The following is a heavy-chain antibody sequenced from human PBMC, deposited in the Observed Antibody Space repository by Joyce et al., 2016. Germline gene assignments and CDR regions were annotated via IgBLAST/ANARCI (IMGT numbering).Heavy chain of an antibody. CDR2: IKSRMHGETT. D-gene: IGHD5-24*01. CDR3: STEDGWN. Sequence: VRLVESGGGLVKPGGSFRLSCGVAGFDFSIGWRGWVRQAPGKGLEWVGRIKSRMHGETTDYGTPVKGRFTISRDDSKATVYLQMSDLKTEDTAIYYCSTEDGWNWGQGAQVIVSS. J-gene: IGHJ4*02. CDR1: GFDFSIGW. V-gene: IGHV3-15*01.